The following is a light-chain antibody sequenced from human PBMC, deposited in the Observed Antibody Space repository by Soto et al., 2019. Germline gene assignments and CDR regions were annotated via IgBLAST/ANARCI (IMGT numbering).Light chain of an antibody. CDR3: QQYKNWPQT. V-gene: IGKV3-15*01. CDR2: GAS. Sequence: EIVMTQSPATLSVSPWERATLSCRASQSISDTLAWYQQKPGQAPRLLIHGASTRATGFPARFSGSGSGTDFTLTISRLEPEDFAVYYCQQYKNWPQTFGQGTKVDIK. J-gene: IGKJ1*01. CDR1: QSISDT.